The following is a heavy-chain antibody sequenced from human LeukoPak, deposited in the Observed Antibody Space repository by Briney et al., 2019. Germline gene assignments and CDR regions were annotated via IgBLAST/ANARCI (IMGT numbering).Heavy chain of an antibody. CDR1: GFTFSGYG. CDR2: IWYDGNNK. J-gene: IGHJ4*02. V-gene: IGHV3-33*06. Sequence: GGSLRLSCAASGFTFSGYGMHWVRQAPDKGLEWVAVIWYDGNNKYYAESVKGRFTISRDNSKNTLYLQMNSLRAEDTAVYYCAKDWGYTTMVSYYFDYGAQGARVPVPS. CDR3: AKDWGYTTMVSYYFDY. D-gene: IGHD5-18*01.